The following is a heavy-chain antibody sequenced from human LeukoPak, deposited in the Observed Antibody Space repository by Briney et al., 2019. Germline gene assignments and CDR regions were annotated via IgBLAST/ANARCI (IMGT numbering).Heavy chain of an antibody. CDR3: VRGGWELDY. Sequence: GGSLRLSCVASGFTVRDFWMAWVRQAPGKGLEWVAHIKEDRTADYYVDSVKGRFTISKDDGKNTLHLQMNRLRVEDTAVYYCVRGGWELDYWGQGTLVTVSS. J-gene: IGHJ4*02. V-gene: IGHV3-7*01. D-gene: IGHD4-23*01. CDR2: IKEDRTAD. CDR1: GFTVRDFW.